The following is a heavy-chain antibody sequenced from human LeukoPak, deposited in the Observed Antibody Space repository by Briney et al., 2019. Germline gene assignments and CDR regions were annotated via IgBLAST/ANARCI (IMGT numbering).Heavy chain of an antibody. CDR2: INPNTGGT. CDR1: GYTFSDYF. J-gene: IGHJ6*02. Sequence: GASVKVSCKASGYTFSDYFLHWVRQAPGQGPEWMGYINPNTGGTDRAQKFQGRVTLSRDTSTSTAYMGLTRLTSDDTAVYYCARARYDILPGYYRFYYYGIDVWGQGTTVTVSS. V-gene: IGHV1-2*02. D-gene: IGHD3-9*01. CDR3: ARARYDILPGYYRFYYYGIDV.